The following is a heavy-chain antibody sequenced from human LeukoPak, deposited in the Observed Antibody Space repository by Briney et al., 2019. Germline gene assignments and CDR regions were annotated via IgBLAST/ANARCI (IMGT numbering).Heavy chain of an antibody. V-gene: IGHV3-53*05. D-gene: IGHD6-19*01. J-gene: IGHJ4*02. Sequence: PGGSLGLSCAASELTVSSNYMSWVRQAPGKGLEWVSVIYSGGSTYYADSVKGRFIISRDNSRNTLYLQMNSLRAEDTAMYHCARGGTPGYSTGWIDHWGQGTLVTVSS. CDR2: IYSGGST. CDR3: ARGGTPGYSTGWIDH. CDR1: ELTVSSNY.